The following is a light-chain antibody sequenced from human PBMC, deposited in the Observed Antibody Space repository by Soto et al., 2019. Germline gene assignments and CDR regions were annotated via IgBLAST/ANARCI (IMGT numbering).Light chain of an antibody. CDR2: SNN. Sequence: QSVLTQPPSGSGTPGQKVTISCSGSSSNIGSNTVNWYQQLPGTAPKLLIYSNNQRPSGVPDRFSGSKSGTSASLAISGLQSKDEADYYCAAWDDSLNGHVVFGGGTQLTVL. CDR3: AAWDDSLNGHVV. CDR1: SSNIGSNT. J-gene: IGLJ2*01. V-gene: IGLV1-44*01.